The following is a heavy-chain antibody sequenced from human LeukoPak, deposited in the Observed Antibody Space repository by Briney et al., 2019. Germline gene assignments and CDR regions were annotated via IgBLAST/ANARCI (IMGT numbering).Heavy chain of an antibody. V-gene: IGHV1-69*04. CDR3: ARLLDGSFDI. J-gene: IGHJ3*02. Sequence: SVNVSGKAAGGTVSSYAISWVRQAPGQRLEWRGRIIPILGIANYAQKFQGRGAITAYKATSTAYMELSSLRSKDTAVYYCARLLDGSFDIWGQGTMVTVSS. CDR2: IIPILGIA. CDR1: GGTVSSYA.